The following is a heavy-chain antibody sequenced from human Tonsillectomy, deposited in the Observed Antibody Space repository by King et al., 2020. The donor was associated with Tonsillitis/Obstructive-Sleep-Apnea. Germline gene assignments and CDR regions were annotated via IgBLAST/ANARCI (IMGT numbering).Heavy chain of an antibody. D-gene: IGHD2-15*01. Sequence: VQLVQSGSELRKPGASVKVSCKASGYTFTSFGINWVRQAPGQGLEWRGWINTNTGNPTYAQGFAGRFVFSLDTSVSTAYLQISSLKAEDTAVYYCARDSKDLDYYYYYMDVWGKGTTVTVSS. CDR2: INTNTGNP. CDR1: GYTFTSFG. V-gene: IGHV7-4-1*02. J-gene: IGHJ6*03. CDR3: ARDSKDLDYYYYYMDV.